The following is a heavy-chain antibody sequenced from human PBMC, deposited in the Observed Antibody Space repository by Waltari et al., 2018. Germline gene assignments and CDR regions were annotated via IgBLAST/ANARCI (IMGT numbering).Heavy chain of an antibody. D-gene: IGHD2-15*01. V-gene: IGHV4-34*02. J-gene: IGHJ6*02. CDR1: GGSFSAYY. Sequence: QVQLQQWGAGLLQSSETLSLTCAVYGGSFSAYYWGWVRQPPGKGLEWIGEINPAGYINHNTTRRSRVTMSAQTSKSQFSLKLNSVTAADTAVYYCVRLEDCTGPGGHCYSGDPFALDVWGQGTTVTVSS. CDR3: VRLEDCTGPGGHCYSGDPFALDV. CDR2: INPAGYI.